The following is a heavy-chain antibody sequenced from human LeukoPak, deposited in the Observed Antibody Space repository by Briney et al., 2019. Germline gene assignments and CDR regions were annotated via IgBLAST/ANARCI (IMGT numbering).Heavy chain of an antibody. Sequence: GGSLRLSCTASGYTVGDYAMSWFRQAPGKGLEWVGVIGGKAYGATTEYAASVKGRFTISRDDSKSIAYLQMNSLKTEDTAVYYCTRADDILTGFYDYWGQGTLVTVSS. V-gene: IGHV3-49*03. CDR2: IGGKAYGATT. CDR1: GYTVGDYA. CDR3: TRADDILTGFYDY. D-gene: IGHD3-9*01. J-gene: IGHJ4*02.